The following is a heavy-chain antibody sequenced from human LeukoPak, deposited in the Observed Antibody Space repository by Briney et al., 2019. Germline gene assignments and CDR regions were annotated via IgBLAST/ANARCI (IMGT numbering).Heavy chain of an antibody. CDR3: ARVIGWDEPFDL. J-gene: IGHJ3*01. D-gene: IGHD1-26*01. CDR2: INTDGSST. V-gene: IGHV3-74*01. CDR1: GFTFSSYW. Sequence: GGSLRLSCAASGFTFSSYWMSWVRQAPGKGLVWVSRINTDGSSTNYADSVRGRFTVSRDNAKNTLYLQMNSLRVEDTAVYYCARVIGWDEPFDLWGHGTLVTVSS.